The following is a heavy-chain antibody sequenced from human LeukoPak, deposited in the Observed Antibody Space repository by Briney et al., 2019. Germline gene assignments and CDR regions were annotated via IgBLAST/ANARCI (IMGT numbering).Heavy chain of an antibody. CDR3: ARQSGTYWREPDY. CDR1: GFTFSSYG. D-gene: IGHD1-26*01. V-gene: IGHV3-30*02. Sequence: QTGGSLRLSCAASGFTFSSYGMHWVRQAPGKGLEWVAFIRYDGSNKYYADSVKGRSTISRDNAKNSLYLQMNSLRAEDTAVYYCARQSGTYWREPDYWGQGTLVTVSS. J-gene: IGHJ4*02. CDR2: IRYDGSNK.